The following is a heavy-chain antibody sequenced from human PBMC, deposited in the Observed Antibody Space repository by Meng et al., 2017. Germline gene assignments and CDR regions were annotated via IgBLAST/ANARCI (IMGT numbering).Heavy chain of an antibody. CDR2: SRDKTQSYSI. V-gene: IGHV3-72*01. D-gene: IGHD2-21*01. Sequence: GEVVGSGEALLSLGGSLSLSCAASGFSFSSAWMSWVRQGPGKGLEWVGRSRDKTQSYSIEYAASVKGRFIISRDDSQQSLYLQMNSLQTDDTAMYYCTRGFCGGGTCYSGLTWGQGSLVTVSS. CDR1: GFSFSSAW. J-gene: IGHJ4*02. CDR3: TRGFCGGGTCYSGLT.